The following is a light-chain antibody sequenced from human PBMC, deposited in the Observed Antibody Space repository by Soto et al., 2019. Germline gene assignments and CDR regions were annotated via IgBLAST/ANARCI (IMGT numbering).Light chain of an antibody. CDR3: QQYNNLLLS. CDR1: QDISNY. CDR2: DVH. Sequence: DLQMTQSPSSLSASVGDRVTITCQASQDISNYLNWYQQKPGKAPKHLMYDVHNWEAEVPSRFSGSGSGTNFAFTISSLQPEDIASYYCQQYNNLLLSFGGGTKVDIK. V-gene: IGKV1-33*01. J-gene: IGKJ4*01.